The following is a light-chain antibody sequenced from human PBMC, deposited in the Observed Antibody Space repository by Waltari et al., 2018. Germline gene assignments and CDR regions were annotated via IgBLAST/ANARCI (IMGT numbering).Light chain of an antibody. CDR2: EDI. J-gene: IGLJ3*02. Sequence: SYELTQPPSVSVSPGQTARITCPGDALPKKYAYWYRQKSGQAPVLVIYEDIKRPSGIPERFSGSTSGTMATLIISGAQVEDEADYYCYSTDSSGNRNWVFGGGTKLTVL. V-gene: IGLV3-10*01. CDR3: YSTDSSGNRNWV. CDR1: ALPKKY.